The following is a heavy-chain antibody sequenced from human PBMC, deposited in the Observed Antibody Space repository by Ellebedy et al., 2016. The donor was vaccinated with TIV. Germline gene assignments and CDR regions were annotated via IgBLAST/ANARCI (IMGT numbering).Heavy chain of an antibody. J-gene: IGHJ6*02. CDR3: ARDPGITGTTYHYYYYGMDV. V-gene: IGHV1-69*13. CDR2: IIPIFGTA. D-gene: IGHD1-20*01. CDR1: GGTFSSYA. Sequence: SVKVSCXASGGTFSSYAISWVRQAPGQGLEWMGGIIPIFGTANYAQKFQGRVTITADESTSTAYMELSSLRSEDTAVYYCARDPGITGTTYHYYYYGMDVWGQGTTVTVSS.